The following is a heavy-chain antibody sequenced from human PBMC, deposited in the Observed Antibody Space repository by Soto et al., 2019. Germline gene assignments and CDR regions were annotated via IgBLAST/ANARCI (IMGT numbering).Heavy chain of an antibody. V-gene: IGHV4-39*01. CDR3: ARITMVRGAPFDY. D-gene: IGHD3-10*01. J-gene: IGHJ4*02. CDR2: IYYSGST. CDR1: GGSISSSSYY. Sequence: SETLSLTCTVSGGSISSSSYYWGWIRQPPGKGLEWIGSIYYSGSTYYNPSLKSRVTISVDTSKNQFSLKLSSVTAADTAVYYCARITMVRGAPFDYWGQGTLVTVSS.